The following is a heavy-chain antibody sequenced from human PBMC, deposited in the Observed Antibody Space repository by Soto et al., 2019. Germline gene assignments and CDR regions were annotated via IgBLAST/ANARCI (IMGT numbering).Heavy chain of an antibody. CDR2: INHSGST. CDR3: ARGRINCSSTSCYHYFDY. Sequence: QVQLQQWGAGLLKPSETLSLTCAVYGGSFSGYYWSWIRQPPGKGLEWIGEINHSGSTNYNPSLKSRVTISVDTSKNQFSLKLSSVTAADTAVYDCARGRINCSSTSCYHYFDYWGQGTLVTVSS. V-gene: IGHV4-34*01. D-gene: IGHD2-2*01. CDR1: GGSFSGYY. J-gene: IGHJ4*02.